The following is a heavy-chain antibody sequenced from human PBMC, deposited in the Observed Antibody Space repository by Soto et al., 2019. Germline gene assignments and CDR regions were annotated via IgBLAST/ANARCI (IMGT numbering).Heavy chain of an antibody. D-gene: IGHD3-10*01. Sequence: QITLKESGPTLVKPTQTLTLTCTFSGFPLSTTGVGVGWIRQPPGKALEWLALIYWDDDKRYSPSLKSRVTSTKDTSKNQVVLTMTNMDPVDTATYYCARLLWVGELFWGQGTLVTVSS. V-gene: IGHV2-5*02. CDR2: IYWDDDK. CDR3: ARLLWVGELF. CDR1: GFPLSTTGVG. J-gene: IGHJ4*02.